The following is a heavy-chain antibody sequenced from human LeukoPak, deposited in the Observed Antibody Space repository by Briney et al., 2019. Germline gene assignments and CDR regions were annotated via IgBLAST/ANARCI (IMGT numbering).Heavy chain of an antibody. CDR2: IYYSGST. Sequence: PSETLSLTCTVSGGSISSGGYYWSWIRQHPGKGLEWIGYIYYSGSTYYNPSLKSRVTISVDTSKNQFSLKLSSVTAADTAVYYCARVPINIFGVVMDYYFDYWGQGTLVTVSS. CDR1: GGSISSGGYY. J-gene: IGHJ4*02. V-gene: IGHV4-31*03. D-gene: IGHD3-3*01. CDR3: ARVPINIFGVVMDYYFDY.